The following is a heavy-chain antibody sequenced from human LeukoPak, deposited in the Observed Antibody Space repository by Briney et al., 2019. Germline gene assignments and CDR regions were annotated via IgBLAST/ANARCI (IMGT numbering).Heavy chain of an antibody. V-gene: IGHV3-11*01. Sequence: PGGSLRLSCAASGLTFSDEYMSWIREAPGKGVEWVSYISNTGDFIAYADSVKGRFTMSRDNAKNALYLQVNSLRAEDAAAYYCVRGRGAGPGAHFDYWGQGTLVTVSS. J-gene: IGHJ4*02. CDR3: VRGRGAGPGAHFDY. D-gene: IGHD3-10*01. CDR2: ISNTGDFI. CDR1: GLTFSDEY.